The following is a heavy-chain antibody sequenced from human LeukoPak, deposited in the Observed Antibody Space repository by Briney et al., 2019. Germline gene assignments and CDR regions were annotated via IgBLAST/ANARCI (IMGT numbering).Heavy chain of an antibody. CDR2: ISGSGGST. V-gene: IGHV3-23*01. CDR1: GFTFSNYA. CDR3: AKDLGYSSSWYTEYYFDY. Sequence: GGSLRLSCAASGFTFSNYAMTWVRQAPGRGLEWVSAISGSGGSTHNADSVKGRFTISRDNTKNTLYLQMNSLRAEDTAVYYCAKDLGYSSSWYTEYYFDYWGQGTLVTVSS. D-gene: IGHD6-13*01. J-gene: IGHJ4*02.